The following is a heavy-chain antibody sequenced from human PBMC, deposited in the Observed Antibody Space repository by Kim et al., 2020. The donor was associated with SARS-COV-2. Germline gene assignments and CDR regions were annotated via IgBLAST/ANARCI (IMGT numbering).Heavy chain of an antibody. CDR1: GGSISSDRYY. V-gene: IGHV4-61*02. CDR3: ARGTPPYNWSSDADWVDP. CDR2: IYASGTT. J-gene: IGHJ5*02. Sequence: SETLSLTCTVSGGSISSDRYYWSWIRQPAGKGLEWIGRIYASGTTLYKPSLKSRIAMSIDTSKNQFSLRLSSVTAADTAVYYCARGTPPYNWSSDADWVDPWGQGTQVTVSS. D-gene: IGHD1-20*01.